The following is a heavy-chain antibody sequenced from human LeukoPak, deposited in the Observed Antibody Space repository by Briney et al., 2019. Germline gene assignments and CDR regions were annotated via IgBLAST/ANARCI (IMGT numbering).Heavy chain of an antibody. Sequence: PGGSLRLSCVASGFTFSSRDWMTWVRQAPGKGLEWVANIKQDGSEKNYVDSVKGRFTISRDNAKNSVDLQMNSLRVEDTAVYYCARDPGIAAAGTVGYFDSWGQGILVTVSS. CDR1: GFTFSSRDW. CDR2: IKQDGSEK. CDR3: ARDPGIAAAGTVGYFDS. D-gene: IGHD6-13*01. J-gene: IGHJ4*02. V-gene: IGHV3-7*01.